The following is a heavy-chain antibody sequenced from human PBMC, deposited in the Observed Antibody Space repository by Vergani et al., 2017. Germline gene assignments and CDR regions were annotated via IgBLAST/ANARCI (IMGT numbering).Heavy chain of an antibody. J-gene: IGHJ4*02. CDR1: GFTFSSYS. CDR3: ARDPIPYYDILTGYQFDY. Sequence: EVQLVESGGGLVKPGGSLRLSCAASGFTFSSYSMNWVRQAPGKGLEWVSSISSSSSYIYYADSVKGRFTISRDNAKNSLYLQMNSLRAEDTAVYYCARDPIPYYDILTGYQFDYWGQGTLVTVSS. D-gene: IGHD3-9*01. CDR2: ISSSSSYI. V-gene: IGHV3-21*01.